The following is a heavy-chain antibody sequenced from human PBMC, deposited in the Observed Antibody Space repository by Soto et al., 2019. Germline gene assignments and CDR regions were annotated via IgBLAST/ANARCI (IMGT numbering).Heavy chain of an antibody. CDR1: GFTLSTYA. CDR2: ISWNSGSI. D-gene: IGHD3-3*01. CDR3: AKDRGYDFWSGYFDY. V-gene: IGHV3-9*01. Sequence: GGSLRLSCAASGFTLSTYAMSWVRQAPGKGLEWVSGISWNSGSIGYADSVKGRFTISRDNAKNSLYLQMNSLRAEDTALYYCAKDRGYDFWSGYFDYWGQGTLVTVSS. J-gene: IGHJ4*02.